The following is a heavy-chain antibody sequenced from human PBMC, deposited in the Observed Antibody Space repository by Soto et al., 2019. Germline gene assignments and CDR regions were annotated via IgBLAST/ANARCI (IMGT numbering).Heavy chain of an antibody. Sequence: SETLSLTCTVSGGSISSSSYYWGWIRQPPGKGLEWIGSIYYSGSTYYNPSLKSRVTISVDTSKNQFSLKLSSVTAADTAVYYCARTGDYDFWSGDYYFDYWGQGTLVTVSS. V-gene: IGHV4-39*01. D-gene: IGHD3-3*01. CDR2: IYYSGST. J-gene: IGHJ4*02. CDR1: GGSISSSSYY. CDR3: ARTGDYDFWSGDYYFDY.